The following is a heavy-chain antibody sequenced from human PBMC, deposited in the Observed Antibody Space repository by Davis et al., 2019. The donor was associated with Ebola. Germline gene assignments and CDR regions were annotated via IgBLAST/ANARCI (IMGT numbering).Heavy chain of an antibody. D-gene: IGHD2-15*01. V-gene: IGHV1-2*04. Sequence: ASVKVSCKASGGTFSSYAISWVRQAPGQGLEWMGWINPNSGGTNYAQKFQGWVTMTRDTSISTAYMELSRLRSDDTAVYYCARYTGYCSGGSCYSGYYYYGMDVWGQGTTVTVSS. J-gene: IGHJ6*02. CDR1: GGTFSSYA. CDR3: ARYTGYCSGGSCYSGYYYYGMDV. CDR2: INPNSGGT.